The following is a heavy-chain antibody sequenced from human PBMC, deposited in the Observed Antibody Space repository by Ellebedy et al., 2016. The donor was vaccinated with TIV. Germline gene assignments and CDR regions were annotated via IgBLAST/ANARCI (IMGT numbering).Heavy chain of an antibody. V-gene: IGHV1-2*02. CDR3: AKDSQGSSSTGYNHTLPSYMDV. D-gene: IGHD6-25*01. CDR2: ISPNTGGT. J-gene: IGHJ6*04. Sequence: ASVKVSXKPSGYTFTDYYIHWVRQAPGQGLEWMGWISPNTGGTLHAQKVQGRITMTRDRSRRIVYMEMCSLRSDDTAVYYCAKDSQGSSSTGYNHTLPSYMDVWGKGTTVTVSS. CDR1: GYTFTDYY.